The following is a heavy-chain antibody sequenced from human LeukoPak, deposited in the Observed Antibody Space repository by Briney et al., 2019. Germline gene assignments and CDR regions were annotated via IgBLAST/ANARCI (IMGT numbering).Heavy chain of an antibody. D-gene: IGHD2-2*01. V-gene: IGHV3-74*01. J-gene: IGHJ4*02. Sequence: SGGSLRLSCAASGFTFSSYWMHWVRQAPGKGLVWVSRINSDGSSTSYADSVKGRFTISRDNAKNSLYLQMSSLTAEDTAIYYCARDHAYRADYWGQGTLVTVSS. CDR2: INSDGSST. CDR1: GFTFSSYW. CDR3: ARDHAYRADY.